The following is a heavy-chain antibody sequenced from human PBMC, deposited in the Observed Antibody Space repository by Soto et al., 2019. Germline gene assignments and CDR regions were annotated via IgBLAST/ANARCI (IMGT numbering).Heavy chain of an antibody. J-gene: IGHJ6*02. CDR3: AMALGSGSGPVHHYYYGMEV. V-gene: IGHV3-7*03. D-gene: IGHD3-3*01. CDR2: IKQDGSEK. Sequence: EVQLVESGGGLVQPGGSLRLSCAASGFTFSSYWMSWVRQAPGKGLEWEAHIKQDGSEKYYVDSVKGRFTISTGNAKNSLSLQMNSRRAEDTAVYYCAMALGSGSGPVHHYYYGMEVWGQGTTVTVSS. CDR1: GFTFSSYW.